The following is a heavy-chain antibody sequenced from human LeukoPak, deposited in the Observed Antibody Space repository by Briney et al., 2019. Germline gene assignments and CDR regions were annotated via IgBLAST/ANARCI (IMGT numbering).Heavy chain of an antibody. CDR1: GFTFSSYS. Sequence: GSLRLSCAASGFTFSSYSMQWVRQTPGKGLEWVGIMSNSGENTFYGEAVKGRFTISRDNSQNTLYLQMNSLRPEDTAVYYCAKGGASVTRYVDYWGQGTLVTVSS. J-gene: IGHJ4*02. V-gene: IGHV3-30*18. CDR2: MSNSGENT. CDR3: AKGGASVTRYVDY. D-gene: IGHD4-17*01.